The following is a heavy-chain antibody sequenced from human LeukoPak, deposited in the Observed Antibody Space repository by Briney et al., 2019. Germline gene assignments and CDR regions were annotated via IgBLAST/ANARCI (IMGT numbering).Heavy chain of an antibody. J-gene: IGHJ4*02. CDR1: GYTFTSYG. Sequence: ASVKVSCKASGYTFTSYGISWVRQAPGQGLEWMGWISAYNGNTNYAQKLQGRVTMTTDTSTSTAYMELRSLRSDDTAVYYCARDGEDYGSGSYQDYWGQGTLVTVSS. CDR3: ARDGEDYGSGSYQDY. D-gene: IGHD3-10*01. CDR2: ISAYNGNT. V-gene: IGHV1-18*01.